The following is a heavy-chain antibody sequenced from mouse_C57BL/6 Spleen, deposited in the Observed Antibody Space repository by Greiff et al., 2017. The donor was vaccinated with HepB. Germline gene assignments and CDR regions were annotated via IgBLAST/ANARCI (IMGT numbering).Heavy chain of an antibody. CDR3: ASPYDYDWYFDV. CDR1: GFTFSDYG. CDR2: ISSGSSTI. D-gene: IGHD2-4*01. V-gene: IGHV5-17*01. Sequence: EVKLMESGGGLVKPGGSLKLSCAASGFTFSDYGMHWVRQAPEKGLEWVAYISSGSSTIYYADTVKGRFTISRDNAKNTLFLQMTSLRSEDTAMYYCASPYDYDWYFDVWGTGTTVTVSS. J-gene: IGHJ1*03.